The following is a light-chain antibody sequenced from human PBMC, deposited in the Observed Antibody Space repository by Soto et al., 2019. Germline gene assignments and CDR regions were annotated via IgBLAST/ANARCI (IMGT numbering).Light chain of an antibody. CDR2: ATS. V-gene: IGKV1-12*01. Sequence: DIQMTQSPSSVSASVGDRVTITCLASQDISGWLAWYQQKPGKAPQILIYATSNLLSGVPSRVSGSGSGTDFTLTISSLQSEDFATDYCQQGKSFPRNFGGGTKVAIK. CDR3: QQGKSFPRN. J-gene: IGKJ4*01. CDR1: QDISGW.